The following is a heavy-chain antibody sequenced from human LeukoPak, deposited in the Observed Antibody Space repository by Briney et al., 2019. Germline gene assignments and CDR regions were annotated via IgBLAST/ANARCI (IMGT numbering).Heavy chain of an antibody. Sequence: SETLSLTCTVSGGSISSSSYYWGWIRQPPGKGLEWIGSIYYSGSTYYNPSLKSRVTISVDTSKNQFSLKLSSVTAADTAVYYCARVAYYGSGSYYSPWGQGTLVTVSS. CDR3: ARVAYYGSGSYYSP. V-gene: IGHV4-39*07. D-gene: IGHD3-10*01. CDR2: IYYSGST. J-gene: IGHJ5*02. CDR1: GGSISSSSYY.